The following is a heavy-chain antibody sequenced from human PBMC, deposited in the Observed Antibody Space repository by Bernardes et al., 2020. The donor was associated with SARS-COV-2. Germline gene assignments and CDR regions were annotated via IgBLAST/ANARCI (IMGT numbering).Heavy chain of an antibody. V-gene: IGHV4-59*01. Sequence: SETLSLTCTVSGASISGDSWSWILQPPGKGLEWIGCMSYRGSTNYNPSLKSRVTISIDTSKNQFSLKVTSMTAADTAVYYCARESNKAMEYYYYYGLDVWGQGTTVTVSS. J-gene: IGHJ6*02. CDR1: GASISGDS. CDR3: ARESNKAMEYYYYYGLDV. CDR2: MSYRGST. D-gene: IGHD5-18*01.